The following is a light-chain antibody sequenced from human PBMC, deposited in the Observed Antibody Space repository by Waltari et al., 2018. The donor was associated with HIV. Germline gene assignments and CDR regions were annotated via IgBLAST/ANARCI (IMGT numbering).Light chain of an antibody. CDR3: AAWDDSLNGPV. J-gene: IGLJ2*01. CDR2: RNN. CDR1: GSNIGSNN. Sequence: QSVPTQSPSASGTPGQRVTISCAGSGSNIGSNNVPWYQQVPGTAPKLLIYRNNRRPSGVPDRFSGSKSGASASLAISGLQSEDEADYYCAAWDDSLNGPVFGGGTRLTVL. V-gene: IGLV1-44*01.